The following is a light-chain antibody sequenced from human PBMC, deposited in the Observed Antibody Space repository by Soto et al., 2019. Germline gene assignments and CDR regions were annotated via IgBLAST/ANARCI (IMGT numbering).Light chain of an antibody. CDR2: RAS. J-gene: IGKJ1*01. Sequence: DIQMTRSPSTLSASVGDRVIITCRASQSISSWLAWYQQKPGKAPDLLIYRASTLKTGIPSRFSGSGSGTEFTLTISNLQPDDFATYYCQQYDRASWTFGPGTKVEIK. V-gene: IGKV1-5*03. CDR1: QSISSW. CDR3: QQYDRASWT.